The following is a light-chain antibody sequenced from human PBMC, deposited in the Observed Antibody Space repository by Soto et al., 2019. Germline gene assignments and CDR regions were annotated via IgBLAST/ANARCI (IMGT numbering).Light chain of an antibody. CDR1: ASDVGSYNL. V-gene: IGLV2-23*01. CDR3: CSHVGAGTSVV. CDR2: EGS. J-gene: IGLJ3*02. Sequence: QSVLTQPASVSGSPGQSITISCTGTASDVGSYNLVSWYQQHPGKAPKVIIYEGSKRPSGVSNRFSGSKSGNTASLTISGLQAEDEADYFCCSHVGAGTSVVFGVGTKLTVL.